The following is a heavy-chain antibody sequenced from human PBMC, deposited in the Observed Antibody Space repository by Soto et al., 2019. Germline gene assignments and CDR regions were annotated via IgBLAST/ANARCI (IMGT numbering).Heavy chain of an antibody. Sequence: QVTLKESGPVLVKPTETLTLRCTVSGLSITDSEMGVSWIRQPPGQPLEWLARIDSSGEKSYRAFLKSRLAISKDTSKCQIVLTITSMDPADTATYYCARSHLAVAVSPWFDPWGQGIPVTVSS. J-gene: IGHJ5*02. CDR2: IDSSGEK. CDR3: ARSHLAVAVSPWFDP. CDR1: GLSITDSEMG. D-gene: IGHD6-19*01. V-gene: IGHV2-26*01.